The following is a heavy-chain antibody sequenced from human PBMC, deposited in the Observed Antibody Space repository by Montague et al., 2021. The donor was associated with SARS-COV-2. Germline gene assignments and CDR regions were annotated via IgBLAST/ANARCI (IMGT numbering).Heavy chain of an antibody. J-gene: IGHJ3*01. Sequence: QSGEEVKEPGESLKISWKGSGYSFTSYWIGWVHQMPGKGLEWMGIIYPGDSDTRYSPSFQGQVTISADKSISTAYLQWSSLKASDTAIYYCARVTDYYYDTSGYWDAFDVWGQGTMVTVSS. D-gene: IGHD3-22*01. CDR3: ARVTDYYYDTSGYWDAFDV. V-gene: IGHV5-51*07. CDR2: IYPGDSDT. CDR1: GYSFTSYW.